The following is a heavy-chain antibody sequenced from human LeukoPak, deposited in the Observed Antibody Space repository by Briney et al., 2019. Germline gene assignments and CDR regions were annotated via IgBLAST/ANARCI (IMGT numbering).Heavy chain of an antibody. J-gene: IGHJ6*03. CDR1: GYTFTSYG. Sequence: ASVKVSCKASGYTFTSYGISWVRQAPGQGLEWMGWISAYNGNTNYAQKLQGRVTMTTDASTSTAYMELRSLRSDDTAVYYCARHCSSTSCYYYYYMDVWGKGTTVTVSS. V-gene: IGHV1-18*01. CDR3: ARHCSSTSCYYYYYMDV. D-gene: IGHD2-2*01. CDR2: ISAYNGNT.